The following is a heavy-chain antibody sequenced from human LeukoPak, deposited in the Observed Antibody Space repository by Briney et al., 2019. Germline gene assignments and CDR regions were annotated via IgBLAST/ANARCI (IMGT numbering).Heavy chain of an antibody. Sequence: GGSLRLSCAASGFTFSSYWMHWVRQAPGKGLVWVSRINSDGSSTSYADSVKGRFTISRDNAKNTLYLQTNSLRAEDTAVYYCARDREANYGYPHGMDVWGQGTTVTVSS. CDR1: GFTFSSYW. V-gene: IGHV3-74*01. D-gene: IGHD3-10*01. CDR3: ARDREANYGYPHGMDV. J-gene: IGHJ6*02. CDR2: INSDGSST.